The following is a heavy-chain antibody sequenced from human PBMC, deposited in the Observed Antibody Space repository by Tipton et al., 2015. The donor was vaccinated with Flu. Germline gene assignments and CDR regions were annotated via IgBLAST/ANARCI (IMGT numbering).Heavy chain of an antibody. CDR2: IIPVLGIT. V-gene: IGHV1-69*04. CDR3: AATSADDYGDQPCS. J-gene: IGHJ5*02. CDR1: GGSFSRSA. Sequence: QVQLVQSGAEEKKPGSSVKVSCRASGGSFSRSAISWVRQAPGQGLEWMGRIIPVLGITNYAQKFQGRVTITADTSWTTAYMEPRSLESDDTAVFYCAATSADDYGDQPCSWGLGTLVSVSS. D-gene: IGHD4-17*01.